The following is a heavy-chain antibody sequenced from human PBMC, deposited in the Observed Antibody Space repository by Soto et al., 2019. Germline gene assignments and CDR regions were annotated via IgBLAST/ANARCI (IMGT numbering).Heavy chain of an antibody. Sequence: PGGSLRLSCAASGFTFSSYAMHWVRQAPGKGLEWVAVISYDGSNKYYADSVKGRFTISRDNSKNTLYLQMNSLRAEDTAVYYCARGGGGGLFEHWGQGVLVTVSS. D-gene: IGHD2-21*01. CDR2: ISYDGSNK. J-gene: IGHJ4*02. CDR3: ARGGGGGLFEH. CDR1: GFTFSSYA. V-gene: IGHV3-30-3*01.